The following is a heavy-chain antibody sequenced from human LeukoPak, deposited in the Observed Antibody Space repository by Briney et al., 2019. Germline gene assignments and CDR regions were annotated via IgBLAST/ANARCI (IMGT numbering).Heavy chain of an antibody. Sequence: ASVKVSCKASGYTFISYDVNWVRQATGQGLEWMGWMNPNSGNTGLAQKFQGRVTLTRDTSLSTAYMELSNLRSDDTAVYYCARDEVVAAPNYFGMVVWGQGTTVSVSS. CDR3: ARDEVVAAPNYFGMVV. CDR1: GYTFISYD. D-gene: IGHD2-15*01. CDR2: MNPNSGNT. J-gene: IGHJ6*02. V-gene: IGHV1-8*01.